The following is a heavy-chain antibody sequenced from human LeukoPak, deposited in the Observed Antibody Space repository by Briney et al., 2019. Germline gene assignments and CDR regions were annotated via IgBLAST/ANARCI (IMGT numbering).Heavy chain of an antibody. D-gene: IGHD3-9*01. V-gene: IGHV1-2*02. J-gene: IGHJ6*03. CDR2: INPNSGGT. CDR1: GGTFSSYT. CDR3: ARSGDWYYYYYMDV. Sequence: GASVKVSCKASGGTFSSYTISWVRQAPGQGLEWMGWINPNSGGTNYAQKFQGRVTMTRDTSISTAYMELSRLRSDDTAVYYCARSGDWYYYYYMDVWGKGTTVTISS.